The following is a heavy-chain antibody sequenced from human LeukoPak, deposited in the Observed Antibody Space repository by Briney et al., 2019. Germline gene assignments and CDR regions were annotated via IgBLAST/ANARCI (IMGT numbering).Heavy chain of an antibody. CDR3: ARDLGSEAAADNVGVAFDI. J-gene: IGHJ3*02. Sequence: ASVKVSCKASGYTFTSYYMHWVRQAPGQGLDWMGVINPSGGSTSYAHKFQGRVTMTRDTSTSTVYMELSSLRSEDTAVYYCARDLGSEAAADNVGVAFDIWGQGTMVTVSS. V-gene: IGHV1-46*01. CDR1: GYTFTSYY. D-gene: IGHD6-13*01. CDR2: INPSGGST.